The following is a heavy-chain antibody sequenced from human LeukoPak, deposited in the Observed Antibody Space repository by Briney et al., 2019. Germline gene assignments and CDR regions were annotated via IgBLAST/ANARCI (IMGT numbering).Heavy chain of an antibody. CDR2: TSSSDPGT. D-gene: IGHD2-15*01. CDR1: GFPLSSYA. J-gene: IGHJ4*02. V-gene: IGHV3-23*01. CDR3: ARAPVTSCRGAFCYPFDY. Sequence: GGSLRLSCAASGFPLSSYAMSWVRQGPGKGLEWVAATSSSDPGTYHADSVRGRFTISRDNSKNTLYLQMNRLRVEDAAVYYCARAPVTSCRGAFCYPFDYWGQGTLVTVSS.